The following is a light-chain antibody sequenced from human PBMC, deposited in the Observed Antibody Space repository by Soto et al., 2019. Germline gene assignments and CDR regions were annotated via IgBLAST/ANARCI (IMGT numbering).Light chain of an antibody. CDR2: EVR. J-gene: IGLJ3*02. V-gene: IGLV2-14*01. CDR1: MRDVGAYKL. CDR3: SAYTARRTLV. Sequence: QSALTQPASVSGSAGQSITIPCPGTMRDVGAYKLVSWYQQHPGTAPKLIIYEVRNLPSGISSRFSGSRSGNTASLTISGLQSEDEGDYYCSAYTARRTLVFGGGTKLTVL.